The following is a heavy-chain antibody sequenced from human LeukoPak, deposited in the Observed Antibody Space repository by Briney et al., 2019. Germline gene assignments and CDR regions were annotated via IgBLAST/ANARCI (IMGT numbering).Heavy chain of an antibody. CDR3: AREYTEGNY. CDR1: GFTFSSYS. D-gene: IGHD2-2*02. J-gene: IGHJ4*02. Sequence: PGGSLRLSCAASGFTFSSYSMMWVRQAPGKGLEWVSYISSSSTTIHYADSVKGRFTISRGNAKNSVYLQMNSLRAEDTAVYYCAREYTEGNYWGQGTLVTVSS. V-gene: IGHV3-48*01. CDR2: ISSSSTTI.